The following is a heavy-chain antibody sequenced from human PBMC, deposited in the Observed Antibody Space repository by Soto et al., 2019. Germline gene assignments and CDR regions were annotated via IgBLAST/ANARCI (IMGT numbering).Heavy chain of an antibody. CDR2: IYWDDDK. V-gene: IGHV2-5*02. Sequence: QITLKESGPTLVKPTQTLTLSCTFSGFSLSTSGVGVGWIRQPPGKALEWLALIYWDDDKRYSPSLKSRLTIAKDTSKNQVVLTMTNMDPVDTATYYCAHRRSYCSGGSCYSGFDYWGQGTLVTVSS. CDR1: GFSLSTSGVG. CDR3: AHRRSYCSGGSCYSGFDY. D-gene: IGHD2-15*01. J-gene: IGHJ4*02.